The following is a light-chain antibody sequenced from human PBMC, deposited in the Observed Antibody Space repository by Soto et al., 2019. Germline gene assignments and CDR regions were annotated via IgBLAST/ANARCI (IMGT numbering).Light chain of an antibody. V-gene: IGKV3-15*01. J-gene: IGKJ5*01. CDR3: QQYNNWPPIT. CDR2: DAS. Sequence: EIVMTQSPATLSVAPGERATLSCRASQSVRSSLAWYQQKPGQAPRLLIYDASTRATGVPARFSGSGSGTDFTLTISSLQSEDFAVYYCQQYNNWPPITFGQGTRLEIK. CDR1: QSVRSS.